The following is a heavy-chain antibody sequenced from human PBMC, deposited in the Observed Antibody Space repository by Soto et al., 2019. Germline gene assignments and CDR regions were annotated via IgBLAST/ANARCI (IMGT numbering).Heavy chain of an antibody. CDR1: GYTFTTYY. Sequence: QGQLVQSGAEVKKPGASVKVSCKASGYTFTTYYIHWMRQAPGQGLEWMGMFNPYTGGTRYAHKFEGRVTMTGDTSTSTGYMELSRVRSDDTAVYYGARLWGEIGTAFDPGGQGTLVTVSS. D-gene: IGHD1-1*01. CDR3: ARLWGEIGTAFDP. J-gene: IGHJ5*02. V-gene: IGHV1-46*01. CDR2: FNPYTGGT.